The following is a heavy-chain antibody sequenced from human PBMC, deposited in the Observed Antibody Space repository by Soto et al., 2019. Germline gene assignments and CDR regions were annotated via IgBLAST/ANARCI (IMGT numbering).Heavy chain of an antibody. V-gene: IGHV4-59*01. CDR3: ARYGSSSFLLGGFDY. Sequence: SETLSLTCTVSGGSISSYYWSWIRQPPGKGLEWIGYIYYSGSTNYNPSLKSRVTISVDTSKNQFSLKLSSVTAADTAVYYCARYGSSSFLLGGFDYWGQGTLVTVSS. D-gene: IGHD6-6*01. J-gene: IGHJ4*02. CDR1: GGSISSYY. CDR2: IYYSGST.